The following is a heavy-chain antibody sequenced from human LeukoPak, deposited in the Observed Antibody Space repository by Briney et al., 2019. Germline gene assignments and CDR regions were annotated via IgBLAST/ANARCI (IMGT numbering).Heavy chain of an antibody. V-gene: IGHV4-4*07. CDR1: GGSISSYY. Sequence: SETLSLTYTVSGGSISSYYWSCIRQPAGKGLEWIGRIYTSGSTNYNPSLESRVTISLDTSKNQFSLKLNSVTAADTAVYYCATNAGGFREAPFDYWGQGNLVTVSS. D-gene: IGHD5-12*01. CDR2: IYTSGST. J-gene: IGHJ4*02. CDR3: ATNAGGFREAPFDY.